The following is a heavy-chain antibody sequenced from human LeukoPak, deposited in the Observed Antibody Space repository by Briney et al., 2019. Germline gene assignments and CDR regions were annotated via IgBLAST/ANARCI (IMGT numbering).Heavy chain of an antibody. CDR3: AKDIRGYSNGFDY. CDR1: GFTFDDYA. CDR2: ISWNSGSI. V-gene: IGHV3-9*01. D-gene: IGHD5-18*01. J-gene: IGHJ4*02. Sequence: GGSLRLSCAASGFTFDDYAMHWVRQAPGKGLEWVSGISWNSGSIGYADSVKGRFTISRDNAKNSLYLQMNSLRAEDTALYYCAKDIRGYSNGFDYWGQGTLVTVSS.